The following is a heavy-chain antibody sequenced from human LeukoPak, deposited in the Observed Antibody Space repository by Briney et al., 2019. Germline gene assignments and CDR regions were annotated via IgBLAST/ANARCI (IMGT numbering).Heavy chain of an antibody. D-gene: IGHD5-24*01. V-gene: IGHV1-2*02. J-gene: IGHJ4*02. CDR2: INPNSGGT. CDR3: ARDRESIQLFDY. Sequence: ASVKASCKASGYTFTGYYMHWVRQAPGQGLEWMGWINPNSGGTNYAQKFQGRVTMTRDTSISTAYMELSRLRSDDTAVYYCARDRESIQLFDYWGQGTLVTVSS. CDR1: GYTFTGYY.